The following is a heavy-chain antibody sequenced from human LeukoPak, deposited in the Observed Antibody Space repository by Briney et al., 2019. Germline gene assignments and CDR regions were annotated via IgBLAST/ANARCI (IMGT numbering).Heavy chain of an antibody. CDR1: GFDLHTYE. D-gene: IGHD6-6*01. CDR2: ITISGHTK. CDR3: AKEDSSSSRYYFEY. J-gene: IGHJ4*02. V-gene: IGHV3-48*03. Sequence: PGGSLRLSCAASGFDLHTYEMNWVRQAPAKGLEWIVDITISGHTKYYADSVKGRFTISRDSARTSLYLQMNSLRAEDTAVYYCAKEDSSSSRYYFEYWGQGALVTVSS.